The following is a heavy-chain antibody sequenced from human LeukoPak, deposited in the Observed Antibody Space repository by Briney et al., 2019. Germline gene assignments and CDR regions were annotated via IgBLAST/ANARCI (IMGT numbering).Heavy chain of an antibody. CDR3: AKDRGIISDY. J-gene: IGHJ4*02. CDR1: GFTFSNYW. Sequence: WGSLRLSCAASGFTFSNYWMHWVRQDPGKGLVWVSFINPDGSTTNYADSVKGRFTISRDNSKNTLYLQMNSLRAEDTAVYYCAKDRGIISDYWGQGTLVTVSS. D-gene: IGHD3-10*01. CDR2: INPDGSTT. V-gene: IGHV3-74*01.